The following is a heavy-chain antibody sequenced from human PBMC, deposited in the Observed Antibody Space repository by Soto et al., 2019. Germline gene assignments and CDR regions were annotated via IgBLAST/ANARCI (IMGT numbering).Heavy chain of an antibody. CDR2: IGVSGGGT. Sequence: GGSLRLSCAASGFTFTIYAMSWVRQAPGKGLEWVSTIGVSGGGTSYADIVRGRFTISRDNSQNTLYLQMNSLRAEDTAVYYCAKDAPGSGWLSDYWGQGTLVTVSS. D-gene: IGHD3-22*01. CDR3: AKDAPGSGWLSDY. CDR1: GFTFTIYA. J-gene: IGHJ4*02. V-gene: IGHV3-23*01.